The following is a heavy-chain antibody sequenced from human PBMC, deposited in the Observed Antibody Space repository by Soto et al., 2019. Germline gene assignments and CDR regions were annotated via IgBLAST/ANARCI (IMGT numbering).Heavy chain of an antibody. Sequence: RGESLKISCQGSGYTFTSYWIGWVRQMPGKGLEWVAIIYPADSNTRYSPSFRGQVTISADKSISIAYLQWSSLKASDTAIYYCARPFGMDVWGQGTTVTVSS. V-gene: IGHV5-51*01. CDR1: GYTFTSYW. CDR2: IYPADSNT. J-gene: IGHJ6*02. CDR3: ARPFGMDV.